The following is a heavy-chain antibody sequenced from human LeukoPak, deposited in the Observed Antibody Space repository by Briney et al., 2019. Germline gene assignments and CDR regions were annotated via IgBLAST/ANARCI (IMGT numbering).Heavy chain of an antibody. J-gene: IGHJ5*02. CDR3: ATDGGYGALTKNWFDP. CDR1: GYTFTGYY. Sequence: GASVKVSCKASGYTFTGYYMHWVRQAPGQGLEWMGWINPNSGGTNYAQKFQGRVTMTEDTSTDTAYMELSSLRSEDTAVYYCATDGGYGALTKNWFDPWGQGTLVTVSS. V-gene: IGHV1-2*02. D-gene: IGHD5-12*01. CDR2: INPNSGGT.